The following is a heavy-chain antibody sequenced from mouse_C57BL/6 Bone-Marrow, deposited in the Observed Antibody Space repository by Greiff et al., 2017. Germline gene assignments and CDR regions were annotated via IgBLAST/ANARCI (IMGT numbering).Heavy chain of an antibody. CDR2: IYLSDGYT. V-gene: IGHV1-58*01. CDR3: AGNELSYFDY. D-gene: IGHD4-1*01. J-gene: IGHJ2*01. Sequence: VQLQQSGAELVMPGSSVKLSCKTSGYTFTSYGMNWVKQRPGQGLEWIGDIYLSDGYTDYNEKFKGKATLTSDKSSSPAYMQLSSLTSEDSAIYFCAGNELSYFDYWGQGTTLTVSS. CDR1: GYTFTSYG.